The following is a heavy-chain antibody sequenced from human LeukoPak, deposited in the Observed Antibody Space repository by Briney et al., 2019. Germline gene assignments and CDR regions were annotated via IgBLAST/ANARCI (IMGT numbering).Heavy chain of an antibody. CDR2: IIPIFGIA. V-gene: IGHV1-69*04. CDR3: ARDRSSGSHFDY. CDR1: GGTFSSYA. J-gene: IGHJ4*02. Sequence: ASVKVSCKASGGTFSSYAISWVRQAPGQGLEWRGRIIPIFGIANYAQKFQGRVTITADKSTSTAYMELSSLRSEDTAVYYCARDRSSGSHFDYWGQGTLVTVSS. D-gene: IGHD3-22*01.